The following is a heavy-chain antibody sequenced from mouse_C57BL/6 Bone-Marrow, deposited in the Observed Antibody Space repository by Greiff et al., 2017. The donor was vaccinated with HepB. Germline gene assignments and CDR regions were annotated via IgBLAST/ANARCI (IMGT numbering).Heavy chain of an antibody. CDR2: FHPYNDDT. V-gene: IGHV1-47*01. D-gene: IGHD1-1*01. CDR3: AGLTTVVAYYAMDY. CDR1: GYTFTTYP. J-gene: IGHJ4*01. Sequence: QVQLKQSGAELVKPGASVKMSCKASGYTFTTYPIEWMKQNHGKSLKWIGNFHPYNDDTKYNEKFKGKATLTVEKSSSTVYLELSRLTSDDSAVYYCAGLTTVVAYYAMDYWGQGTSVTVSS.